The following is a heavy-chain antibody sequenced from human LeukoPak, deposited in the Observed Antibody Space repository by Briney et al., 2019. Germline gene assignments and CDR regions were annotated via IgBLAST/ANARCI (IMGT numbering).Heavy chain of an antibody. V-gene: IGHV4-39*07. Sequence: SETLSLTCTVSGGSISSSSHYWDWIRQPPGKGLEWIGSIYRSGSTYYNPSLKSRVTISVDTSKNQFSLKLNSVTAADTAVYYCARDHGQRGYSGYDSPFDHWGQGTLVTVSS. D-gene: IGHD5-12*01. CDR3: ARDHGQRGYSGYDSPFDH. CDR1: GGSISSSSHY. CDR2: IYRSGST. J-gene: IGHJ4*02.